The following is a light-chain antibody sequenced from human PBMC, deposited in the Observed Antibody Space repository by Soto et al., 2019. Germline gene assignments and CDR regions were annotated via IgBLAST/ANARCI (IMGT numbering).Light chain of an antibody. Sequence: QSVLTQPPSASGTPGQRDTISCSGSSSNIGSNSANWYQQLPGTAPKLLISSNNQRPSGVPDRFSGSKSGTSASLAISGLHSEDEDDYYCATWDDSLNGVLFGGGTKLTVL. CDR3: ATWDDSLNGVL. V-gene: IGLV1-44*01. J-gene: IGLJ2*01. CDR1: SSNIGSNS. CDR2: SNN.